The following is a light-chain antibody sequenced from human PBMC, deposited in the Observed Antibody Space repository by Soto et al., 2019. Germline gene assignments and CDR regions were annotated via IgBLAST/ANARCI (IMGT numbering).Light chain of an antibody. V-gene: IGKV1-12*01. J-gene: IGKJ1*01. Sequence: DIQMTQSPSSVSASVGDRVTITCRASQDINNWLVWYQQRPGKAPKLLTFAASNLHSGVPSRFSGSRSGTNFTLTIDSLQPEDFASYYCQQAASFPWTFGQGTKVEI. CDR3: QQAASFPWT. CDR2: AAS. CDR1: QDINNW.